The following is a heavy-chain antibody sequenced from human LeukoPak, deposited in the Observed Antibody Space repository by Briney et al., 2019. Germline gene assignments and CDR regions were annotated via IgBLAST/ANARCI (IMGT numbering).Heavy chain of an antibody. D-gene: IGHD1-26*01. CDR2: ISGSGGST. Sequence: GGSLRLSCAASGFTFSSYAMSWVRQAPGKGLEWVSAISGSGGSTYYADSVKGRFTISRDNSKNTLYLQMNSLRAEDTALYYCARDFGGSYFYYYMDVWGKGTTVTVSS. CDR3: ARDFGGSYFYYYMDV. CDR1: GFTFSSYA. J-gene: IGHJ6*03. V-gene: IGHV3-23*01.